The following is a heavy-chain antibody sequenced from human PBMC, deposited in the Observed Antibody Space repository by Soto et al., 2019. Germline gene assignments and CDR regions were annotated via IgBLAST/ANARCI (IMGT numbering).Heavy chain of an antibody. CDR2: IKQDGTDK. Sequence: EVQLVESGGGLVQPGGSLRLSCAASGFTFSDYWMTWVGQAPGKGPEWVANIKQDGTDKYYVDSVKGRFTISRDNAKNSLYLQMNSLRAEDTAVYYCAREDLRANHLWGQGTLVTVSS. J-gene: IGHJ5*02. CDR1: GFTFSDYW. V-gene: IGHV3-7*01. CDR3: AREDLRANHL.